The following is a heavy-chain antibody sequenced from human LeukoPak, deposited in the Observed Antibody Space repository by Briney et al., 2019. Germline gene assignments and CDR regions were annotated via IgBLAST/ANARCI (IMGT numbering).Heavy chain of an antibody. CDR2: IYYSGST. CDR3: ARVIAVAGGVPPRYFDY. V-gene: IGHV4-59*01. CDR1: GGSISSYY. Sequence: PSETLSLTCTVSGGSISSYYWSWIRQPPGKGLEWIGYIYYSGSTNYNPSLKSRVIISVDTSKNQFSLKLSSVTAADTAMYYCARVIAVAGGVPPRYFDYWGQGTLVTVSS. J-gene: IGHJ4*02. D-gene: IGHD6-19*01.